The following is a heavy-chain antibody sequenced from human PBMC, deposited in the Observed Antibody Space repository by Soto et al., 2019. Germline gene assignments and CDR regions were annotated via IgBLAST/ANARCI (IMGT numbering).Heavy chain of an antibody. CDR2: ISWDGGST. CDR1: GFTFDDYT. CDR3: AKDTGSSIATNFDY. J-gene: IGHJ4*02. D-gene: IGHD6-6*01. Sequence: EVQLVESGGVVVQPGGSLRLSCAASGFTFDDYTMHWVRQAPGKGLEWVSLISWDGGSTYYADSVKGRCTISRDNSKNSLYLQMNSLRTEDTALYYCAKDTGSSIATNFDYWGQGTLVTVSS. V-gene: IGHV3-43*01.